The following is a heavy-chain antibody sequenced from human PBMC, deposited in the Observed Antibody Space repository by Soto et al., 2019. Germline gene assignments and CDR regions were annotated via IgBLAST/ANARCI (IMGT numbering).Heavy chain of an antibody. D-gene: IGHD5-18*01. CDR3: ARDLNGGYSYGQTTEKDYYYGMDV. CDR1: GYTFTGYY. J-gene: IGHJ6*02. CDR2: INPNSSGT. Sequence: ASVKVSCKASGYTFTGYYMHWVRQAPGQGIEWMGWINPNSSGTKYAQKFQCWVTMTRDTSISTAYMDLSRLRSDDTAVYYCARDLNGGYSYGQTTEKDYYYGMDVWGQGTTVTVSS. V-gene: IGHV1-2*04.